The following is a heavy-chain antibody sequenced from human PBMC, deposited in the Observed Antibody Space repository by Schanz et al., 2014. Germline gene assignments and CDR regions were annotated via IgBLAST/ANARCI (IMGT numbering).Heavy chain of an antibody. V-gene: IGHV4-59*08. J-gene: IGHJ4*02. CDR2: FYNPGST. CDR3: ARNKYTSGWYYFDY. Sequence: QVPLQESGPGLVKPSETLSLTCTVSGDSVNSNYWNWIRQSPGRGLEWIGHFYNPGSTNYNPSLKSRATISIDTSTTQVSLKLPSVTAADTAVYFCARNKYTSGWYYFDYWGQGVLVTVSS. D-gene: IGHD6-19*01. CDR1: GDSVNSNY.